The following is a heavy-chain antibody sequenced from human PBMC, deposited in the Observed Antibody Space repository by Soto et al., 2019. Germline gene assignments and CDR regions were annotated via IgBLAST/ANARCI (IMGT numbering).Heavy chain of an antibody. CDR1: GFTFSSYW. D-gene: IGHD6-19*01. J-gene: IGHJ5*02. Sequence: EVQLVESGGGLVQPGGSLRLSCAASGFTFSSYWMSWVRQAPGKGLEWVANIKQDGREKYYVDSVKGRFTISRDNAKNSLYLQMNSLRAEDTAVYYCARDLWIAVAGTRESWFDPWGQGTLVTVSS. V-gene: IGHV3-7*04. CDR2: IKQDGREK. CDR3: ARDLWIAVAGTRESWFDP.